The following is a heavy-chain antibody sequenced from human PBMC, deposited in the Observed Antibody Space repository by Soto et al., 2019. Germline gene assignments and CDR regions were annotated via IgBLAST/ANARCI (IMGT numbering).Heavy chain of an antibody. V-gene: IGHV1-18*01. J-gene: IGHJ5*02. CDR1: GYTFTSYG. D-gene: IGHD4-4*01. Sequence: ASVKVSCKASGYTFTSYGISWVRQAPGQGLEWMGWISAYNGNTNYAQKLQGRVTMTTDTSTSTAYMELRSLRSDDTAVYYRARVIDRGTTDWFDPWGQGTLVTVSS. CDR3: ARVIDRGTTDWFDP. CDR2: ISAYNGNT.